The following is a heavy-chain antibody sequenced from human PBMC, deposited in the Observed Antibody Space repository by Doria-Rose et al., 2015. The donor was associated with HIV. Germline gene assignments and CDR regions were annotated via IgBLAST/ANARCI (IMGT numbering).Heavy chain of an antibody. CDR2: ISSSSSYM. V-gene: IGHV3-21*03. Sequence: VQLVQSGGGLVKPGGSLRLSCAASGFTFSSYGMNWVRQAPGKGLEWVSCISSSSSYMYYADSVKGRFTVSRDNAKNSLYLQMDSLRAGDTGIYYWGRDLTPATPYNGFRPWGQGTPVTVS. J-gene: IGHJ5*02. CDR1: GFTFSSYG. CDR3: GRDLTPATPYNGFRP. D-gene: IGHD4-17*01.